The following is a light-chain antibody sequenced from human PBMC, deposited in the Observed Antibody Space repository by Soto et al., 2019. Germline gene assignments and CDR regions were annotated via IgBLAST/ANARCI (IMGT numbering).Light chain of an antibody. J-gene: IGKJ1*01. V-gene: IGKV3-20*01. CDR2: GAS. CDR1: QTIRSNY. CDR3: QQYGSSPWT. Sequence: ETVLTQSPGTLSLSPGERATLSCRASQTIRSNYLAWYRQTPGQAPRLLIYGASNRATGIADRFSGSGTGTDFTLIISRLEPEDFALYYCQQYGSSPWTFGKGTKAEIK.